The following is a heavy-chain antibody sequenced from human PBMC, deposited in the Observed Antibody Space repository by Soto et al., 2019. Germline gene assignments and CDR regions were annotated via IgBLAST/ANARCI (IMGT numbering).Heavy chain of an antibody. Sequence: QVQLVQSGAEVKKPGSSVKVSCKASGGTFSSYAISWVRQAPGQGLEWMGGIIPIFGTANYAQKFQGRVTITAEEATSTAYMELSSLRSEDTAVYYCVHTFAWSSSDHYYGMDVWGQGTTVTVSS. J-gene: IGHJ6*02. D-gene: IGHD3-9*01. CDR3: VHTFAWSSSDHYYGMDV. CDR2: IIPIFGTA. V-gene: IGHV1-69*12. CDR1: GGTFSSYA.